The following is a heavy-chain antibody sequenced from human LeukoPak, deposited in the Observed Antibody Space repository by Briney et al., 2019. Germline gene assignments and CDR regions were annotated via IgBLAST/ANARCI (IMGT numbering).Heavy chain of an antibody. CDR1: GFTFSTYA. D-gene: IGHD3-22*01. V-gene: IGHV3-23*01. J-gene: IGHJ4*02. CDR3: AREAYYDCSGSLDY. CDR2: ISGSGAYT. Sequence: GGSLRLSCAASGFTFSTYAMSWVRQAPGKGLEWVSTISGSGAYTFYADSVKGRFTISRDNSKNTLYLHMSSLRADDTAIYYCAREAYYDCSGSLDYWGQGTLVTVSS.